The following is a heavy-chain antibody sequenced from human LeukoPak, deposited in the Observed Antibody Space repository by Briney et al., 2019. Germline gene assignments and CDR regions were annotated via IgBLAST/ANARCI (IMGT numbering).Heavy chain of an antibody. CDR2: INHSGST. CDR3: ATGGYYYDSTN. Sequence: SETLSLTCAVYGGSFSGYYWSWIRQPPGKGLEWIGEINHSGSTNYNPSLKSRVTISVDTSKNQFSLKLSSVTAADTAVYYCATGGYYYDSTNWGQGTLVTVSS. J-gene: IGHJ4*02. CDR1: GGSFSGYY. V-gene: IGHV4-34*01. D-gene: IGHD3-22*01.